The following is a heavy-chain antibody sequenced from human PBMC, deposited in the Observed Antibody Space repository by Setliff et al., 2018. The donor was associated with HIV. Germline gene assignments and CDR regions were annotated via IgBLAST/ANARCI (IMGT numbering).Heavy chain of an antibody. CDR3: AKGSGFYDY. J-gene: IGHJ4*02. D-gene: IGHD3-22*01. CDR1: GFSVTSNY. CDR2: ISGSGGST. V-gene: IGHV3-23*01. Sequence: LRLSCAVSGFSVTSNYLSWVRQAPGKGLEWVSIISGSGGSTYYADSVKGRFTISRDNSKNTLFLQMNSLRAEDTAVFYCAKGSGFYDYWGQGTLVTVS.